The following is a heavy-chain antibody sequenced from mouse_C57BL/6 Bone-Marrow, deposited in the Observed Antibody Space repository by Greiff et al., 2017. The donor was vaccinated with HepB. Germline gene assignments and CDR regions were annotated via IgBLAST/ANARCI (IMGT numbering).Heavy chain of an antibody. CDR2: ISGGGGNT. CDR3: ARDGYYPYYIDY. Sequence: EVKVEESGGGLVKPGGSLKLSCAASGFTFSSYTMSWVRQTPGKRLEWVATISGGGGNTNYPDSVKGRVTMSRDTAKTTLYLQISSLRSEDTAVYYCARDGYYPYYIDYWGQGTTLTVSA. CDR1: GFTFSSYT. V-gene: IGHV5-9*04. J-gene: IGHJ2*01. D-gene: IGHD2-3*01.